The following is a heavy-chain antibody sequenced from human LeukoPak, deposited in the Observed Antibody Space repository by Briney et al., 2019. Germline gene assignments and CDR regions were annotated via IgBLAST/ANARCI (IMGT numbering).Heavy chain of an antibody. CDR1: GFTFSSYS. D-gene: IGHD1-26*01. Sequence: PGGSLRLSCAASGFTFSSYSMNWVRQAPGKGLEWVSSISSSSSYIYYADSVKGRFTISRDNAKNSLYLQVNSLRAEDTAVYYCARVGATVLFGVQYWGQGTLVTVSS. V-gene: IGHV3-21*01. CDR2: ISSSSSYI. CDR3: ARVGATVLFGVQY. J-gene: IGHJ4*02.